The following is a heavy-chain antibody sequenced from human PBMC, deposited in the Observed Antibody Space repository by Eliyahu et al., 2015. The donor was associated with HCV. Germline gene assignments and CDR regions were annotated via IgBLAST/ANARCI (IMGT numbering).Heavy chain of an antibody. CDR2: ISGSGGST. Sequence: EVQLLESGXGLVQPGGSLXLSCAASGFXFSSXAMXWVRQAPGKGLXWVSAISGSGGSTYYADSVKGRFTISRDNSKNTLYLQMNSLRAEDTAVYYCAKDQSRSRQWLAPDYWGQGTLVTVSS. V-gene: IGHV3-23*01. CDR1: GFXFSSXA. D-gene: IGHD6-19*01. CDR3: AKDQSRSRQWLAPDY. J-gene: IGHJ4*02.